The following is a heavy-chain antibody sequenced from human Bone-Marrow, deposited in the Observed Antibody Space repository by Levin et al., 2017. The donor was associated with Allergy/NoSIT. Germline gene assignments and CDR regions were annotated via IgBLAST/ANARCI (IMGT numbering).Heavy chain of an antibody. J-gene: IGHJ4*01. CDR3: AKATRTGYPFDF. D-gene: IGHD3-9*01. Sequence: GESLKISCAASGFTFSDYAMHWVRQAPGKGLEWVAVVSFDGDTKYYAGSVKGRFTISRDNAKNTLFLETNSLRPEDTALYFCAKATRTGYPFDFWGQGTLVSVSA. CDR1: GFTFSDYA. CDR2: VSFDGDTK. V-gene: IGHV3-30*18.